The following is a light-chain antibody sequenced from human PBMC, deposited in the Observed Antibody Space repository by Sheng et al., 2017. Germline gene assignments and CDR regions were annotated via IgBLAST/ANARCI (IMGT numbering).Light chain of an antibody. CDR3: CSYAGSSTVV. Sequence: QSALTQPASVSGSPGQSITISCTGTSSDVGSYNLVSWYQTAPRQKTPKLMIYEVSKRPSGVSNRFSGSKSGNTASLTISGLQAEDEADYYCCSYAGSSTVVFGGGTKLTVL. CDR1: SSDVGSYNL. CDR2: EVS. V-gene: IGLV2-23*02. J-gene: IGLJ2*01.